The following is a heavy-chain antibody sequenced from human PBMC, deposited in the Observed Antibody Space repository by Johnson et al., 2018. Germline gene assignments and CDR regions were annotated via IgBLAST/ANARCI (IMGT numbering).Heavy chain of an antibody. J-gene: IGHJ3*02. V-gene: IGHV3-30*03. Sequence: QVQLLESGGGVVQPGRSLRLSCAASGFTFSSYGMHWVRQAPGKGLEWVAVISYDGSNKYYADSVKGRFTISRDNSKNTVYLQMSSLRAEDTAVYYCARTLTAFDIWGQGTMVTVSS. CDR3: ARTLTAFDI. CDR1: GFTFSSYG. CDR2: ISYDGSNK.